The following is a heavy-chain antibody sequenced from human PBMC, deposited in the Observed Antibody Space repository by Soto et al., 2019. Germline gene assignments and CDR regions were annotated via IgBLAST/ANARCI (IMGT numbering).Heavy chain of an antibody. D-gene: IGHD2-2*01. CDR3: ARDSDPYCSSTSCYPNWFDP. CDR2: VSAYNGNT. Sequence: GASVKVSCKASGYTFPSYGISWVRQAPGQGLEWMGWVSAYNGNTNYAQKLQGRVTMTTDTSTSTAYMELRSLRSDDTAVYYCARDSDPYCSSTSCYPNWFDPWGQGTRVTVS. J-gene: IGHJ5*02. CDR1: GYTFPSYG. V-gene: IGHV1-18*01.